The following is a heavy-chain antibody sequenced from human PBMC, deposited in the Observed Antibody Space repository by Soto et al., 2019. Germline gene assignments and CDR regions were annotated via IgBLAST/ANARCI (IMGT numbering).Heavy chain of an antibody. J-gene: IGHJ6*02. V-gene: IGHV4-59*08. CDR3: ARHVNDDSSGFYGMDV. Sequence: SETLSLTCTVSGGSISSYYWSWIRQPPGKGLEWIGYIYYSGSTNYNPSIKSRVTISVDTSKNQFSLKLISVTAADTAVYYCARHVNDDSSGFYGMDVWGQGTTVTVSS. CDR1: GGSISSYY. D-gene: IGHD3-22*01. CDR2: IYYSGST.